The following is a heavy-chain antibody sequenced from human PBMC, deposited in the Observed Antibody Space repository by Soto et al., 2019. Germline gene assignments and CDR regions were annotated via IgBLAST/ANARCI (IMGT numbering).Heavy chain of an antibody. V-gene: IGHV3-21*01. CDR3: ARASVAVPAAYLLNWFDP. CDR2: ISSSSSYI. Sequence: PGGSLRLSCGASGFTFSSYSMNWVRQAPGKGLEWVSSISSSSSYIYYADSVKGRFTISRDNAKNSLYLQMNSLRAEDTAVYHCARASVAVPAAYLLNWFDPWGQGTLVTVSS. D-gene: IGHD2-2*01. CDR1: GFTFSSYS. J-gene: IGHJ5*02.